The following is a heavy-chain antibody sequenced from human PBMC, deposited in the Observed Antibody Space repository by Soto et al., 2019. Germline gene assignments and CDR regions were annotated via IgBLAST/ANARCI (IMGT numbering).Heavy chain of an antibody. J-gene: IGHJ3*02. CDR3: ARDGYGDYEDAFDI. CDR2: ISSSSSYI. Sequence: GGSLRLSCAASGFTFSSYSMNWVRQAPGKGLEWVSSISSSSSYIYYADSVKGRFTISRDNAKNSLYLQMNSLRAEDTAVYYCARDGYGDYEDAFDIWGQGTMVTVSS. CDR1: GFTFSSYS. D-gene: IGHD4-17*01. V-gene: IGHV3-21*01.